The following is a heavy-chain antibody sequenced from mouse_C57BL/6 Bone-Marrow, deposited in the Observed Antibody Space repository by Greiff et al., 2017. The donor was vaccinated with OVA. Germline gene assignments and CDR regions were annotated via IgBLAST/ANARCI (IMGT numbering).Heavy chain of an antibody. CDR3: ARKPPSFDY. CDR1: GFSFTSYA. Sequence: VKLMESGPGLVAPSPSLSITCTVSGFSFTSYAISWVRQPPGKGLEWLGVIWTGGGKNYNSALNSRLSISKENSKTQVFLKRNSLQTADTARYYCARKPPSFDYWGQGTTLTVSS. V-gene: IGHV2-9-1*01. CDR2: IWTGGGK. J-gene: IGHJ2*01.